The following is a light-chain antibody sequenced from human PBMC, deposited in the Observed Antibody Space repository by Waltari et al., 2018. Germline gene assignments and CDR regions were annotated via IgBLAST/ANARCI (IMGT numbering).Light chain of an antibody. J-gene: IGLJ2*01. Sequence: QSALTQPASVSGSPGQSITISCTGTSSDVGSYDLVSWYQQHPGKAPKLMIYEVNKRPSGVSHRFSGSRSGNTASLTISGLQAKDEADYHCCSYAGNCTVVFGGGTKLTVL. CDR3: CSYAGNCTVV. V-gene: IGLV2-23*02. CDR2: EVN. CDR1: SSDVGSYDL.